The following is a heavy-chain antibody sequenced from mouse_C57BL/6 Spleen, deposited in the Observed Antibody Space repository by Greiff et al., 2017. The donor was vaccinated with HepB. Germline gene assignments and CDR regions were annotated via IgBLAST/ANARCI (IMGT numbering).Heavy chain of an antibody. V-gene: IGHV1-26*01. Sequence: EVQLQQSGPELVKPGASVKISCKASGYTFTDYYMNWVKQSHGKSLEWIGDINPNNGGTSYNQKFKGKATLTVDKSSSTAYMELRSLTSEDSAVYYCARGEECYPWFAYWGQGTLVTVSA. D-gene: IGHD2-12*01. CDR3: ARGEECYPWFAY. CDR1: GYTFTDYY. J-gene: IGHJ3*01. CDR2: INPNNGGT.